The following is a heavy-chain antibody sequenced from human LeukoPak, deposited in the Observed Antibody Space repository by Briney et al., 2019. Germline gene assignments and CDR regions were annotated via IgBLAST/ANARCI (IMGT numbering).Heavy chain of an antibody. CDR1: GVSISNNYFY. V-gene: IGHV4-39*01. Sequence: SETLSLTSSVSGVSISNNYFYWAWIRQPPGKGLELIGYVHYSGSSFYNSSLKSRVTVSADTSRNQFSLSLTSVTAADTAMYYCATLGLLRGAGFNLATHFDFWGQGTLVAVSS. CDR2: VHYSGSS. J-gene: IGHJ4*02. CDR3: ATLGLLRGAGFNLATHFDF. D-gene: IGHD1-26*01.